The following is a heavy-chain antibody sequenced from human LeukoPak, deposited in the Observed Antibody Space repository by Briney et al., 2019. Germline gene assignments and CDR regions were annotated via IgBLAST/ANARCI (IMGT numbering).Heavy chain of an antibody. CDR3: ARLDIVVVPAADDAFDI. Sequence: GESLKISCKGSGYRFTSYWIGWVRQMPGKVLEWMGIIYPGDSDTRYSPSFQGQVTILADKSISTAYLQWSSLKASDTAMYYCARLDIVVVPAADDAFDIWGQGTMVTVSS. D-gene: IGHD2-2*03. J-gene: IGHJ3*02. V-gene: IGHV5-51*01. CDR1: GYRFTSYW. CDR2: IYPGDSDT.